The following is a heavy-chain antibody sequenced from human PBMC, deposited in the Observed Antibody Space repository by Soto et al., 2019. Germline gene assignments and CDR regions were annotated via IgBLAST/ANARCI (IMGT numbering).Heavy chain of an antibody. Sequence: QVQLVESGGGVVQPGRSLRLSCAASGFTFSSYAMHWVRQAPGKGLEWVAVISYDGSNKYYADSVKGRFTISRDNSKNTLYLQMNSLRAEDTAVYHCARDFNRVQSGYFQHWGQGTLVTVSS. CDR2: ISYDGSNK. V-gene: IGHV3-30-3*01. J-gene: IGHJ1*01. CDR1: GFTFSSYA. D-gene: IGHD1-26*01. CDR3: ARDFNRVQSGYFQH.